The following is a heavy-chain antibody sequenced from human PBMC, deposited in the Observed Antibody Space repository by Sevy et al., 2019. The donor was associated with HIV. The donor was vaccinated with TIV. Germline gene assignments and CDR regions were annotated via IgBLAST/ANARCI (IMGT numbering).Heavy chain of an antibody. V-gene: IGHV3-7*03. Sequence: GGSLRLSCAASGFNFSSYWMSWVRQAPGKGLEWVANIKQDGSDKYYVDSVKGRFTISRDNAKNSLYLQMNSLRVEDTAVYYCASPGTKGFDPWGQGALVTVSS. J-gene: IGHJ5*02. D-gene: IGHD2-8*01. CDR3: ASPGTKGFDP. CDR2: IKQDGSDK. CDR1: GFNFSSYW.